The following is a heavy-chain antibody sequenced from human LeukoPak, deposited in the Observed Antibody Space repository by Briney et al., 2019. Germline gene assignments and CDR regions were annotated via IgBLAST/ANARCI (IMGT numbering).Heavy chain of an antibody. Sequence: SGTLSLTCTVSGGSISGSSYYWGWIRQPPGKGLEWIGSIYYSGSTYYNPSLKSRVTISVDTSKNQFSLKLSSVTAADTAVYYCARRTLVVPAAQPYNWFDPWGQGTLVTVSS. D-gene: IGHD2-2*01. CDR2: IYYSGST. J-gene: IGHJ5*02. CDR3: ARRTLVVPAAQPYNWFDP. V-gene: IGHV4-39*01. CDR1: GGSISGSSYY.